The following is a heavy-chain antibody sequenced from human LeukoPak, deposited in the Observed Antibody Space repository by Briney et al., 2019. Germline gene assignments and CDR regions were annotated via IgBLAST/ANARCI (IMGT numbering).Heavy chain of an antibody. CDR3: AALAAAGSDAFDI. D-gene: IGHD6-13*01. CDR1: GFTFDDYA. V-gene: IGHV3-9*03. J-gene: IGHJ3*02. CDR2: INWDSSRT. Sequence: GRSLRLSCAASGFTFDDYAMHWVRQAPGKGLEWVSTINWDSSRTAYADSVKGRFTISRDSAKNSLYLQMNGLRTEDMALYYCAALAAAGSDAFDIWGQGTMVTVSS.